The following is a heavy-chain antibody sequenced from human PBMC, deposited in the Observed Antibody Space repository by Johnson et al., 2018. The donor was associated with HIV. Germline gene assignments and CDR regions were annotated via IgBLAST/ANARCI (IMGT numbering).Heavy chain of an antibody. V-gene: IGHV3-20*04. J-gene: IGHJ3*02. CDR3: ARDLRLGAIDAFDI. D-gene: IGHD1-26*01. Sequence: VQLVESGGGVVRPGGSLRLSCAASGFTFDDYGMSWVRQAPGKGLEWVSGINWNGGSTGYADSVKGRCTISRDNAKNSLYRQMNSLRAEDTAMYYCARDLRLGAIDAFDIWGQGTMVTVSS. CDR2: INWNGGST. CDR1: GFTFDDYG.